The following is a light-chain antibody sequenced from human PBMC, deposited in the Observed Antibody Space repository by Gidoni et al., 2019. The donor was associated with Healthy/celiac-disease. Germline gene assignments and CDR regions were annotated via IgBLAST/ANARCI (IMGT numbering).Light chain of an antibody. Sequence: QTALTQPASVSASPGQSTTISCTGTSSDVVGSNYISWYQLHSGKAPKLMFSEVRIRPSGVSNRFSGSKSGNTASLPISVLQAEDEADYYCSSYTSCSTLVFGTGTKVTVL. CDR1: SSDVVGSNY. CDR2: EVR. J-gene: IGLJ1*01. CDR3: SSYTSCSTLV. V-gene: IGLV2-14*01.